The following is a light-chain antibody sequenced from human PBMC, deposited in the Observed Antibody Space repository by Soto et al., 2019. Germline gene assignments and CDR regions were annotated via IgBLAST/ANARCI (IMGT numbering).Light chain of an antibody. Sequence: QSVLTQPPSVSGAPGQRVTISCTGSSSNIGAGYDVQWYQQLPGTAPKLLIYGNSNRPSGVPDRFSGSKSGTSASLAITGLQAEDEADYYGQSYDSSLSGSYVFGTGTKLTVL. CDR2: GNS. V-gene: IGLV1-40*01. CDR1: SSNIGAGYD. CDR3: QSYDSSLSGSYV. J-gene: IGLJ1*01.